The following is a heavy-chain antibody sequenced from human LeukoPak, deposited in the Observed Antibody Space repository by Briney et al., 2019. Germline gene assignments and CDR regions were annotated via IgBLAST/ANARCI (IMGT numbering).Heavy chain of an antibody. CDR2: ISWNSGSI. CDR1: GFTFSSYA. V-gene: IGHV3-9*01. J-gene: IGHJ4*02. D-gene: IGHD1-14*01. Sequence: PGGSLRLSCAASGFTFSSYAMSWVRQAPGKGLEWVSGISWNSGSIGYADSVKGRFTISRDNAKNSLYLQMNSLRAEDTALYYCAKVSYDGTGFDYWGQGTLVTVSS. CDR3: AKVSYDGTGFDY.